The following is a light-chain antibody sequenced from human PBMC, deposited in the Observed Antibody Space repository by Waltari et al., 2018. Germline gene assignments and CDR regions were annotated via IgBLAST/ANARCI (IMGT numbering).Light chain of an antibody. J-gene: IGKJ4*01. CDR3: QQYYSYPIT. Sequence: DIQMTQSPSSLSASVGDGVTITCRASQSISNYLHWYQQKPGKAPELLIYVASSLQSGVPSRFSGSRSGTDFTLTISSLQPDDFATYYCQQYYSYPITFGGGTKVEIK. CDR2: VAS. CDR1: QSISNY. V-gene: IGKV1-39*01.